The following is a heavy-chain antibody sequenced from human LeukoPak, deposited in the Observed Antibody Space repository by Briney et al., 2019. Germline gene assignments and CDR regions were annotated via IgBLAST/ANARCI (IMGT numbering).Heavy chain of an antibody. J-gene: IGHJ6*03. V-gene: IGHV1-69*13. CDR2: IIPIFGTA. CDR1: GGTFSSYA. D-gene: IGHD1-14*01. Sequence: ASVKVSCKASGGTFSSYAISWVRQAPGQGLEWMGGIIPIFGTANYAQKFQGRVTITADESTSTAYMELSSLRSEDTAVYYCARNLYGVLFYYYMDVWGKGTTVTVSS. CDR3: ARNLYGVLFYYYMDV.